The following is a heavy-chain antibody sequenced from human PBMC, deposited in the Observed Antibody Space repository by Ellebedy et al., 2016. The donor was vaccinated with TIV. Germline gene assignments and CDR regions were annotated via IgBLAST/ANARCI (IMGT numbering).Heavy chain of an antibody. CDR2: ISGSGGST. Sequence: GGSLRLXXAASGFTFSSYAMSWVRQAPGKGLEWVSAISGSGGSTYYADSVKGRFTISRDNSKNTLYLQMNSLRAEDTAVYYCAKAGSSGYYLDYWGQGTLVTVSS. CDR3: AKAGSSGYYLDY. J-gene: IGHJ4*02. V-gene: IGHV3-23*01. D-gene: IGHD3-22*01. CDR1: GFTFSSYA.